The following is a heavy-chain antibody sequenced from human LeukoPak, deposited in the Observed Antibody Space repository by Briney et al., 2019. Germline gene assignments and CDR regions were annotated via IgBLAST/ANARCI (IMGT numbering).Heavy chain of an antibody. V-gene: IGHV1-24*01. Sequence: GASVKVSCKVSGYTLTELSMHWVRQAPGKGLEWMGGFDPEDGETIYAQKFQGRVTMTEDTSTDTAYMELSSLKSEDTAVYYCATVTIAAAGMGGYYFDYWGQGTLVTVSS. J-gene: IGHJ4*02. CDR3: ATVTIAAAGMGGYYFDY. CDR1: GYTLTELS. D-gene: IGHD6-13*01. CDR2: FDPEDGET.